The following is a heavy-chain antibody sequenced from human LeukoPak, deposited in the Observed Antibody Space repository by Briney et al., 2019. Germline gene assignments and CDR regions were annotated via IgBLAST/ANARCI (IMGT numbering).Heavy chain of an antibody. J-gene: IGHJ4*02. CDR3: ARGNGSGSYYTPFDY. CDR2: INHSGST. CDR1: GVSFSGYY. D-gene: IGHD3-10*01. Sequence: SETLSLTCAVYGVSFSGYYWSWIRQPPGKGLEWIGEINHSGSTNYNPSLKSRVTISLDTSKNQVSLKLSSVTAADTAVYYCARGNGSGSYYTPFDYWGQGTLVTVSS. V-gene: IGHV4-34*01.